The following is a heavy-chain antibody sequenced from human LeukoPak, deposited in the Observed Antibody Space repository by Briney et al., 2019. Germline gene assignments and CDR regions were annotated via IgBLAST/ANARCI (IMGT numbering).Heavy chain of an antibody. Sequence: SETLSLTCAVYGGSFSGYYWSWIRQPPGKGLEWIGEINHSGSTNYNPSLKSRVTMSVDTSKNQFSLKLSSVTAADTAVYYCARWVFSGSYYDYWGQGTLVTVSS. CDR2: INHSGST. V-gene: IGHV4-34*01. J-gene: IGHJ4*02. CDR3: ARWVFSGSYYDY. CDR1: GGSFSGYY. D-gene: IGHD1-26*01.